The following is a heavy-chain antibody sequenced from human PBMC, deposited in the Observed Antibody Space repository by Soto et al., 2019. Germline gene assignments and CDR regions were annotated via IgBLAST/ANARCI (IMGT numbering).Heavy chain of an antibody. CDR3: ARIRSGWYHFDY. CDR1: GDSISSSSYY. J-gene: IGHJ4*02. D-gene: IGHD6-19*01. CDR2: IYYSGTT. Sequence: QLQLQESGPGLVKPSETLSLTCSVSGDSISSSSYYWGWIRQPPGKGLEWMGNIYYSGTTYYNPSLKSRVTISVDTSKNQFSLKLSSVTAADTAVYFCARIRSGWYHFDYWGQGTLVTVSS. V-gene: IGHV4-39*01.